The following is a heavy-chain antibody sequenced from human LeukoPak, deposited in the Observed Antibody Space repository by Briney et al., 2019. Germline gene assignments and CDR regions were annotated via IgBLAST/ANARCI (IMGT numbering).Heavy chain of an antibody. Sequence: GGSLRLSCAASGFTFSSYSMNWVRQAPGKGLEWVSSISSSSYIYYADSVKGRFTISRDNAKNSLYLQMNSLRAEDTAVYYCARDKGTVVTGAFDIWGQGTMVTVSS. D-gene: IGHD4-23*01. V-gene: IGHV3-21*01. J-gene: IGHJ3*02. CDR2: ISSSSYI. CDR3: ARDKGTVVTGAFDI. CDR1: GFTFSSYS.